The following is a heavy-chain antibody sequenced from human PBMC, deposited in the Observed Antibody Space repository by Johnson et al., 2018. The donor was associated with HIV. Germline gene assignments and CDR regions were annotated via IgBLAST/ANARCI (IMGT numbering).Heavy chain of an antibody. CDR3: ARVGRYSESVNDAHDI. CDR2: ISPDESKT. V-gene: IGHV3-74*02. D-gene: IGHD1-26*01. J-gene: IGHJ3*02. Sequence: MQLVESGGGLVQPGGSLRLSCAASGFTFSRYDMHWVRQAPGKGPVWVSRISPDESKTDYADSVKGRFTISRDNAKNTLHLQMNSLRGEDTAVYYCARVGRYSESVNDAHDIWGQGTKVTVSS. CDR1: GFTFSRYD.